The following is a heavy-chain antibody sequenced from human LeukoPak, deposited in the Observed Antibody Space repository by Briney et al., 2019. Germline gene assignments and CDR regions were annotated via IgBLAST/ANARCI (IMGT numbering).Heavy chain of an antibody. Sequence: SGPALVKPTQTLTLTCTFPGFSLRTRGMCVSWIRQPPGKALEWLARIDWDDDKYYSTSLKTRLTISKDTSKNQVVLTMTNMDPVDTATYYCARALCGYSYGYDYWGQGTLVTVSS. V-gene: IGHV2-70*11. D-gene: IGHD5-18*01. CDR3: ARALCGYSYGYDY. CDR1: GFSLRTRGMC. J-gene: IGHJ4*02. CDR2: IDWDDDK.